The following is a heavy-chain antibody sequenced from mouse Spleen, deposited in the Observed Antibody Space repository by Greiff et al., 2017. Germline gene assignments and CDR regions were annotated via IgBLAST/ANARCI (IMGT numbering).Heavy chain of an antibody. CDR3: ARVSYGYVDY. D-gene: IGHD1-1*02. CDR1: GFTFSDYY. CDR2: INYDGSST. J-gene: IGHJ2*01. V-gene: IGHV5-16*01. Sequence: EVQRVESEGGLVQPGSSMKLSCTASGFTFSDYYMAWVRQVPEKGLEWVANINYDGSSTYYLDSLKSRFIISRDNAKNILYLQMSSPKSEDTATYYCARVSYGYVDYWGQGTTLTVSS.